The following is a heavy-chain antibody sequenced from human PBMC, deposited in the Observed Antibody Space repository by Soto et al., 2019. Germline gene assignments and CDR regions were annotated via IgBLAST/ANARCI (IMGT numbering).Heavy chain of an antibody. J-gene: IGHJ5*02. CDR2: MDPNSGNT. V-gene: IGHV1-8*01. Sequence: ASVKVSCKASGYTFTNFDSNWVRQATGQGLEWMGWMDPNSGNTNYAQQFQGRVTMTRNTSLSTAYMELSSLRSEDTAVYYCASGRTTYSYDSRGYWGGWFDPWGQGTLVTVSS. CDR1: GYTFTNFD. CDR3: ASGRTTYSYDSRGYWGGWFDP. D-gene: IGHD3-22*01.